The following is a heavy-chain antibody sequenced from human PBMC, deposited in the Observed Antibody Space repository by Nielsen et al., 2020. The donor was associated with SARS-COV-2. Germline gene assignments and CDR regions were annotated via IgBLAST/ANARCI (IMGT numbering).Heavy chain of an antibody. Sequence: SETLSLTCTVSGGTMSSGDYYWSWMRQPPGRGLEWIGYIYYSGSTYYNPSLKSRVTISVDTSKNQFSLKLSSVTAADTAVYYCARFRGGSYQFVFDYWGQGTLVTVAS. CDR3: ARFRGGSYQFVFDY. CDR2: IYYSGST. D-gene: IGHD1-26*01. V-gene: IGHV4-30-4*01. CDR1: GGTMSSGDYY. J-gene: IGHJ4*02.